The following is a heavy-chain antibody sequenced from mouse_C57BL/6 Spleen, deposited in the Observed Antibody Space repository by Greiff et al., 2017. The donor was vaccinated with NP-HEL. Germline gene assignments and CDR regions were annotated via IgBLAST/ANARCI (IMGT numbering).Heavy chain of an antibody. J-gene: IGHJ3*01. CDR2: ISSGSSTI. CDR1: GFTFSDYG. D-gene: IGHD1-1*01. V-gene: IGHV5-17*01. Sequence: EVKLMESGGGLVKPGGSLKLSCAASGFTFSDYGMHWVRQAPEKGLEWVAYISSGSSTIYYADTVKGRFHISRDNAKNTLFLKMTSLRSEDTAMYYCARADYYGSSPPFAYWGQGTLVTVSA. CDR3: ARADYYGSSPPFAY.